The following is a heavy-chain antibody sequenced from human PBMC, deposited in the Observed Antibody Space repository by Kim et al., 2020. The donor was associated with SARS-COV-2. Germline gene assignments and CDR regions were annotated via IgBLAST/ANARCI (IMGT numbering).Heavy chain of an antibody. CDR2: ISAYNGNT. CDR3: AREFKENVLRYFDWLSGLGHQGCYGMDV. CDR1: GYTFTSYG. V-gene: IGHV1-18*01. J-gene: IGHJ6*02. D-gene: IGHD3-9*01. Sequence: ASVKVSCKASGYTFTSYGISWVRQAPGQGLEWMGWISAYNGNTNYAQKLQGRVTMTTDTSTSTAYMELRSLRSDDTAVYYCAREFKENVLRYFDWLSGLGHQGCYGMDVWGQGTTVTVSS.